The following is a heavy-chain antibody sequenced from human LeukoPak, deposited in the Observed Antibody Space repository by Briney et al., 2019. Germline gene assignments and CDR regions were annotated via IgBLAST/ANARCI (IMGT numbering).Heavy chain of an antibody. J-gene: IGHJ5*02. Sequence: PGGSLRLSCAASGFTVSSNYMSWVRRAPGKGLEWVSAISGSGGSTYYADSVKGRFTISRDISKSTLYLQMNSLRVEDTAVYYCARANNYAGSTGWCNWFDPWGQGTLVTVSS. CDR2: ISGSGGST. CDR3: ARANNYAGSTGWCNWFDP. D-gene: IGHD6-19*01. V-gene: IGHV3-23*01. CDR1: GFTVSSNY.